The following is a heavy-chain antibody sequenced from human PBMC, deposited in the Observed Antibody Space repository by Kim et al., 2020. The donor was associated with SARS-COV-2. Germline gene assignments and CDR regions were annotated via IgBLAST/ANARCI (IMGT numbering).Heavy chain of an antibody. Sequence: ASVKVSCKASGYTFTSYAMHWVRQAPGQRLEWMGWINAGNGNTKYSQKFQGRVTITRDTSASTAYMELSSLRSEDTAVYYCARDSYGSGSYYIGYFDYWGQGTLVTVSS. CDR1: GYTFTSYA. CDR2: INAGNGNT. V-gene: IGHV1-3*01. J-gene: IGHJ4*02. CDR3: ARDSYGSGSYYIGYFDY. D-gene: IGHD3-10*01.